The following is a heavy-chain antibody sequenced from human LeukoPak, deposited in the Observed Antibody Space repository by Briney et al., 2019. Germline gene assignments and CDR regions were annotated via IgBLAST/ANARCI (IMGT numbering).Heavy chain of an antibody. CDR1: GYTFTGYY. CDR2: INPNSGGT. J-gene: IGHJ6*02. D-gene: IGHD3-10*01. V-gene: IGHV1-2*02. Sequence: ASVKVSCKASGYTFTGYYMHWVRQAPGQGLEWMVWINPNSGGTNYAQKFQGRVTMTRDTSISTAYMELSRLRSDDTAVYYCARDDLVYYYGSGSGDVYYYYGMDVWGQGTTVTVSS. CDR3: ARDDLVYYYGSGSGDVYYYYGMDV.